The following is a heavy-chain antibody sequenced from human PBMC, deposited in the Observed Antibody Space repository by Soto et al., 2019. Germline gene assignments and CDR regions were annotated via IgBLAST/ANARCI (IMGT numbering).Heavy chain of an antibody. CDR2: IYHSGVT. CDR3: ARISAYHFDY. V-gene: IGHV4-4*02. D-gene: IGHD3-16*01. J-gene: IGHJ4*02. CDR1: GGSIRSNNW. Sequence: SETLSLTCAVSGGSIRSNNWWSWVRQPPGKGLEWIGEIYHSGVTNYDPSLKSRVTISVDKSKNQFSLKLSSLTAADTAVYYCARISAYHFDYWGQGTLVTVSS.